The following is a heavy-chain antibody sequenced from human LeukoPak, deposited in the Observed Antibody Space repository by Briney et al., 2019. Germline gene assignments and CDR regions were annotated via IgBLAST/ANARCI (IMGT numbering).Heavy chain of an antibody. V-gene: IGHV4-59*12. CDR2: IYYSGST. CDR1: GGSISSYY. Sequence: SETLSLTCKVSGGSISSYYWSWIRQPPGKGLEWIGSIYYSGSTYYNPSLKSRVTISVDTSKNQFSLKLSSVTAADTAVYYCARGRGYCSGGSCYRAFDIWGQGTMVTVSS. D-gene: IGHD2-15*01. CDR3: ARGRGYCSGGSCYRAFDI. J-gene: IGHJ3*02.